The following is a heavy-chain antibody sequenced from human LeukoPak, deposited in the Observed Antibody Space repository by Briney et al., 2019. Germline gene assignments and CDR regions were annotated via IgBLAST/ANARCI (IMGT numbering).Heavy chain of an antibody. V-gene: IGHV3-64*02. CDR1: RFTFTKYS. J-gene: IGHJ3*02. Sequence: PGQSLRLSCTASRFTFTKYSMQCVRQAPRKVLEYVSAIDSDGGSTYHADSVKGGFTISRDNSKNTVYLQLGSLRIEDMAVYYCARGYYDSSGYSADSLHIWGQGTTVTVSS. CDR3: ARGYYDSSGYSADSLHI. CDR2: IDSDGGST. D-gene: IGHD3-22*01.